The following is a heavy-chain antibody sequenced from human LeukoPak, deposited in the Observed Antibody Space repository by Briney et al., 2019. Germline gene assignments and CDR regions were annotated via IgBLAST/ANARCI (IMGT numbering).Heavy chain of an antibody. V-gene: IGHV1-69*01. Sequence: ASVKVPCKASGGTFSSYAISWVRQAPGQGLEWMGGIIPIFGTANYAQKFQGRVTITADESTSTAYMELSSLRSEDTAVYYCARGRFGEPCFDYWGQGTLVTVSS. J-gene: IGHJ4*02. D-gene: IGHD3-10*01. CDR3: ARGRFGEPCFDY. CDR2: IIPIFGTA. CDR1: GGTFSSYA.